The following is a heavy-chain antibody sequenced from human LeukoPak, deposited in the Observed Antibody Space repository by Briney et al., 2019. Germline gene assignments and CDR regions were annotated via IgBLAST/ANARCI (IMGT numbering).Heavy chain of an antibody. V-gene: IGHV4-4*07. CDR3: ARDVNFYDSIVSL. J-gene: IGHJ3*01. Sequence: SETLSLTCTVSGGSITTYYWSWIREPAGKGLEWIGRIFSGGSTKYNPSLKSRVTMSVDKSNNQFSLKLRSVTAADAAVYYCARDVNFYDSIVSLWGHGTIVAVSA. CDR1: GGSITTYY. D-gene: IGHD3-22*01. CDR2: IFSGGST.